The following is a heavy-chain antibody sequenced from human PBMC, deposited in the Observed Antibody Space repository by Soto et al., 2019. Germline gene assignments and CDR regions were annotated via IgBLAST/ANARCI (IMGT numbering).Heavy chain of an antibody. D-gene: IGHD1-20*01. V-gene: IGHV4-4*07. Sequence: SETLSLTCTVSGDSVSNYYWSWIRQPAGRGLEWIGRVYSSGATNYNPSLNGRVTMSVDTSRNQFSLRLSSVTAADTAIYYCTNGPNWNYYYYGVDVWGQGTAVTVSS. CDR3: TNGPNWNYYYYGVDV. CDR2: VYSSGAT. J-gene: IGHJ6*02. CDR1: GDSVSNYY.